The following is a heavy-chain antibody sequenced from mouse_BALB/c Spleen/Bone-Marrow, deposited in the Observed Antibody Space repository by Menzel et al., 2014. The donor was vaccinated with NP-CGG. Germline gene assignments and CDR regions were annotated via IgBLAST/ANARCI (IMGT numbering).Heavy chain of an antibody. J-gene: IGHJ2*01. CDR3: ARSTTTDYFDY. Sequence: VQGVESGPGLVAPSQSLSITCTVSGFSLTSYGVHWVRQPPGKGLEWLGVIWAGGTTNYNSALMSRLSISKGNSKSQVFLKMDSLQTDDTAMYYCARSTTTDYFDYWGQGTTLTVSS. CDR2: IWAGGTT. D-gene: IGHD1-1*01. CDR1: GFSLTSYG. V-gene: IGHV2-9*02.